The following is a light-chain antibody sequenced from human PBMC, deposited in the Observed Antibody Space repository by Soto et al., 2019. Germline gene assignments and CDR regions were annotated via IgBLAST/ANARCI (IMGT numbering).Light chain of an antibody. CDR1: QSISSY. V-gene: IGKV3-11*01. CDR2: DAS. J-gene: IGKJ5*01. Sequence: EIVLTQSPATLSLSPGERATLSCRASQSISSYLAWYQQKPGQAPRLLIYDASNRATGIPARFSGSASETDFTLTISSLEPEDFAVYYCQQRRQWPITFGQGTRLESK. CDR3: QQRRQWPIT.